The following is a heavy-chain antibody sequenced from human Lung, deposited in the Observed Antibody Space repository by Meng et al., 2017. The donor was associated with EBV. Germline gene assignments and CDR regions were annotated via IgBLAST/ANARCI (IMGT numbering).Heavy chain of an antibody. Sequence: QVQLQASGPGLVKPSQTLSLTCTVAGGSINSGGYYWSWIRQHPGKGLEWIGYIYYSGSTYYNPSLKSLVTISVDTSKNQFSLKLSSVTAADTAVYYCARVCEVCLDYWGQGTLVTVSS. CDR3: ARVCEVCLDY. D-gene: IGHD5/OR15-5a*01. CDR1: GGSINSGGYY. V-gene: IGHV4-31*01. CDR2: IYYSGST. J-gene: IGHJ4*02.